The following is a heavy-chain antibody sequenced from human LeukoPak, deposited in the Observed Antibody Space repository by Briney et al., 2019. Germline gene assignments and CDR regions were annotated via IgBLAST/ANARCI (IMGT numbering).Heavy chain of an antibody. Sequence: TGGSLRLSCAASGFTFSGSAMHWVRQASGKGLEWVGRIRGKANSYATVYDASVKGRFTISRDDSKNTAYLQMNSLKPEDTAVYYCTTTYYYDSSGYTLDYWGQGTLVTVSS. CDR2: IRGKANSYAT. D-gene: IGHD3-22*01. V-gene: IGHV3-73*01. CDR1: GFTFSGSA. CDR3: TTTYYYDSSGYTLDY. J-gene: IGHJ4*02.